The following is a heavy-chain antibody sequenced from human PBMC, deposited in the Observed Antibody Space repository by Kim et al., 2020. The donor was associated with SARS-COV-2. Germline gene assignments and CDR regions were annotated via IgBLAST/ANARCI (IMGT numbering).Heavy chain of an antibody. CDR1: GFTFSSYA. CDR2: ISGSGGST. J-gene: IGHJ6*02. V-gene: IGHV3-23*01. CDR3: AKDICSSTSCYGYYYYGMDV. Sequence: GGSLRLSCAASGFTFSSYAMSWVRQAPGKGLEWVSAISGSGGSTYYADSVKGRFTISRDNSKNTLYLQMNSLRAEDTAVYYCAKDICSSTSCYGYYYYGMDVWGQGTTVTVSS. D-gene: IGHD2-2*01.